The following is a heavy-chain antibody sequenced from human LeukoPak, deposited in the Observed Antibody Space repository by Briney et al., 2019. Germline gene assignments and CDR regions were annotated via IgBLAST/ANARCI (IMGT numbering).Heavy chain of an antibody. V-gene: IGHV3-30*02. J-gene: IGHJ4*02. CDR1: GFTSSSYG. CDR2: IRYDGSNK. D-gene: IGHD3-10*01. CDR3: AKDSGHYFDY. Sequence: QPGGSLRLSRAASGFTSSSYGTHWVRQAPGKGLEWVAFIRYDGSNKYYADSVKGRFTISRDNSKNTLYLQMNSLRAEDTAVYYCAKDSGHYFDYWGQGTLVTVSS.